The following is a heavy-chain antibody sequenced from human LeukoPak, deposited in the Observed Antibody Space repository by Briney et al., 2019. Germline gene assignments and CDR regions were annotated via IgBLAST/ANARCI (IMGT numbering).Heavy chain of an antibody. J-gene: IGHJ4*02. CDR3: ATGGAPGGRFEN. D-gene: IGHD3-16*01. CDR2: MKEDGTGI. V-gene: IGHV3-7*01. CDR1: GFTFDMST. Sequence: GGSLRLSCVVSGFTFDMSTMTWVRQAPGKGPEWVAKMKEDGTGIFYAGSVDGRFTISRDNSKNSLYLQMNSLRVEDTAVYYCATGGAPGGRFENWGQGTLVTVSS.